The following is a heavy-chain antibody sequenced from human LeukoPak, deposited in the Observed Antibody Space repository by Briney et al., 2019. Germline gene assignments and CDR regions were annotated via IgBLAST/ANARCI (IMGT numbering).Heavy chain of an antibody. CDR1: GGSISSYY. V-gene: IGHV4-4*07. J-gene: IGHJ6*02. D-gene: IGHD6-13*01. CDR2: IYTSGST. Sequence: SETLSLTCTVSGGSISSYYWSWIRQPAGKGLEWIGRIYTSGSTNYNPSLKSRVTISVDTSKNQFSLKLSSVTAADTAVYYCARGTYSSRLARNGMDVWGQGTTVTVSS. CDR3: ARGTYSSRLARNGMDV.